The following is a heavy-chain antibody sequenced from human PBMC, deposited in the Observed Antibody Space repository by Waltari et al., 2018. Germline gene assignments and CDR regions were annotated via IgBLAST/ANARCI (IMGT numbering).Heavy chain of an antibody. J-gene: IGHJ4*02. V-gene: IGHV1-8*01. CDR3: ARTVWFGELYKGVYYFDY. Sequence: QVQLVQSGAEVKKPGASVKVSCKASGYTFTSYAINWVRQAPGQGLEWMGWMNPNSGNTGYAQKFQGRVTMTRNTSISTAYMELSSLRSEDTAVYYCARTVWFGELYKGVYYFDYWGQGTLVTVSS. CDR1: GYTFTSYA. CDR2: MNPNSGNT. D-gene: IGHD3-10*01.